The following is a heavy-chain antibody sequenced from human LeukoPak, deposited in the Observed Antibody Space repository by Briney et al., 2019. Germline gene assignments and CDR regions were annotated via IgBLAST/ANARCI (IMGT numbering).Heavy chain of an antibody. CDR2: IYYSGST. V-gene: IGHV4-59*12. Sequence: PSETLSLTCTVSGGSISSYYWSWIRQPPGKGLERIGYIYYSGSTNYNPSLKSRVTISVDTSKNQFSLKLSSVTAADTAVYYCARDLRSIAASPGWFVPWGQGTLVTVSS. CDR3: ARDLRSIAASPGWFVP. CDR1: GGSISSYY. D-gene: IGHD6-13*01. J-gene: IGHJ5*02.